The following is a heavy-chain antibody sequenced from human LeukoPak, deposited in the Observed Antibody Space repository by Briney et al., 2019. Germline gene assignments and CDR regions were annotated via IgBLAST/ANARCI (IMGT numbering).Heavy chain of an antibody. Sequence: GGSLRLSCAASGFTASSNYVSWVRQAPGKGLEWVSVIYSSGSTHYADSVKGRFTISRHISQSTLLLEMNSLRAEDTAVYFCARVDYYDRSGYYTWYFDLWGRGTQVTVSS. D-gene: IGHD3-22*01. CDR3: ARVDYYDRSGYYTWYFDL. CDR2: IYSSGST. J-gene: IGHJ2*01. CDR1: GFTASSNY. V-gene: IGHV3-53*04.